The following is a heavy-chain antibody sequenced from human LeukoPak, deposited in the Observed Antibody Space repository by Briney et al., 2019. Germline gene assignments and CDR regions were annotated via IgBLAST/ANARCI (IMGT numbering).Heavy chain of an antibody. CDR3: AKIRPTIAEGALPGDAFDI. CDR1: GFTFSSYA. CDR2: ISGSGGST. V-gene: IGHV3-23*01. Sequence: PGGSLRLSCAASGFTFSSYAMSWVRQAPGKGLEWVSAISGSGGSTYYADSVKGRFTISRDNSKNTLYLQMNSLRAEDTAVYYCAKIRPTIAEGALPGDAFDIWGQGTVVTVSS. D-gene: IGHD5-24*01. J-gene: IGHJ3*02.